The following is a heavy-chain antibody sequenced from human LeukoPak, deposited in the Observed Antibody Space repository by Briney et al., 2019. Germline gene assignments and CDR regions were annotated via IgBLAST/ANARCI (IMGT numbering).Heavy chain of an antibody. CDR3: WVQLERQSPYYYYYMDV. Sequence: GGSLRLSCAASGFTFSSYAMHWVRQAPGKGLEYVSAISSNGGSTYYANSVKGRFTISRDNSKNTLYLQMGSLRAEDMAVYYCWVQLERQSPYYYYYMDVWGKGTTVTISS. CDR1: GFTFSSYA. D-gene: IGHD1-1*01. CDR2: ISSNGGST. J-gene: IGHJ6*03. V-gene: IGHV3-64*01.